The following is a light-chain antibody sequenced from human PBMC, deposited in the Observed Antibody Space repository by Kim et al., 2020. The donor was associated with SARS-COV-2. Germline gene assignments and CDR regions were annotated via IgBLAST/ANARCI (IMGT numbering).Light chain of an antibody. CDR3: QQYNNWPPLT. Sequence: EIVMTQSPATLSVSPGERATLSCRASQSVGSNLAWYQQKPGQAPRLLISGASTRATGIPARFSGSGSGTEFTLTISSLESEDLAVYYCQQYNNWPPLTFGGGTNVDIK. CDR1: QSVGSN. CDR2: GAS. V-gene: IGKV3-15*01. J-gene: IGKJ4*01.